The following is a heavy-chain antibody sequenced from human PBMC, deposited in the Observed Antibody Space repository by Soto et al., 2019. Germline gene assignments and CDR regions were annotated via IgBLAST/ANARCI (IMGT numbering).Heavy chain of an antibody. CDR2: ISANNGNT. J-gene: IGHJ5*02. V-gene: IGHV1-18*01. CDR3: ARDSSDYGDYNWFDP. CDR1: GYTFASYG. D-gene: IGHD4-17*01. Sequence: ASVKVSCKASGYTFASYGISWVRQAPGQGLEWMGWISANNGNTNYAQKFQGRVTMTRDTSISTAYMELSRLRSDDTAVYYCARDSSDYGDYNWFDPWGQGTLVTVSS.